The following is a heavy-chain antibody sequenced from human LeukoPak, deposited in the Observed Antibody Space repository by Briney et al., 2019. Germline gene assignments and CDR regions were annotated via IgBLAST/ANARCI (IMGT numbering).Heavy chain of an antibody. J-gene: IGHJ4*02. CDR3: ARDPDSGGGFDY. V-gene: IGHV3-48*01. CDR1: GFTFRSYS. D-gene: IGHD1-14*01. Sequence: GGSLRLSCAAFGFTFRSYSMNWVRQAPGQGLEGLSYINSDNSKIYYADSVKGRFTISRDEAKNSLYLQMNSLRVEDTAVYYCARDPDSGGGFDYWGQGTLVTVSS. CDR2: INSDNSKI.